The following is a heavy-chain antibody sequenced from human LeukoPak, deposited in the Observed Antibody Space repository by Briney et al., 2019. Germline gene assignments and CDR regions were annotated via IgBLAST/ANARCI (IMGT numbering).Heavy chain of an antibody. Sequence: ASVKVSYKASGGTFSSYAISWVRQAPGQGLEWMGGIIPIFGTANYAQKFQGRVTITADESTSTAYMELSSLRSEDTAVYYCARDYDFWSGYSGAFDYWGQGTLVTVSS. CDR2: IIPIFGTA. V-gene: IGHV1-69*01. D-gene: IGHD3-3*01. J-gene: IGHJ4*02. CDR1: GGTFSSYA. CDR3: ARDYDFWSGYSGAFDY.